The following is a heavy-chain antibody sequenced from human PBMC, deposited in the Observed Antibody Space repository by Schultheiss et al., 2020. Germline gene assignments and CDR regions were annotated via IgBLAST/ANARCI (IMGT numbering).Heavy chain of an antibody. Sequence: SQTLSLTCTVSGGSISSGSYYWSWIRQPAGKGLEWIAEINHSGITNYSPSLRSRVTISVDTSKNQFSLKLSSVTAADTAVYYCARVGIAIFGVVITGLDVWGQGTTVTVSS. CDR1: GGSISSGSYY. J-gene: IGHJ6*02. D-gene: IGHD3-3*01. CDR2: INHSGIT. V-gene: IGHV4-61*09. CDR3: ARVGIAIFGVVITGLDV.